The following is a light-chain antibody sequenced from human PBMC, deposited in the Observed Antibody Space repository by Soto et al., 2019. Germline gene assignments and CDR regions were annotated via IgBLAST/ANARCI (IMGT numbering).Light chain of an antibody. V-gene: IGKV1-5*03. CDR2: SAS. J-gene: IGKJ1*01. Sequence: DIQMTQSPSTLSASVGDRVTITCRASQSISSWLAWYQQKPGKAPKLLIYSASSLESGVPSRFSGSGSGTEFTLTISSLQPDDFATYYCQQYNSLWTFGQGTKVEIK. CDR1: QSISSW. CDR3: QQYNSLWT.